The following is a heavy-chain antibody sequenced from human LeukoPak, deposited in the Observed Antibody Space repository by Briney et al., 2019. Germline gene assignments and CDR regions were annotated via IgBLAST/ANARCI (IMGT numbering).Heavy chain of an antibody. Sequence: ASVKVSCKASGYTFSDYYMHWVRQAPGQGLEWMGWIIPNSGATNYAQRFQGRVTMTRDTSISTAYMELSRLRSDDTAIYYCARDLTGTGDYWGQGTLVTVSS. CDR2: IIPNSGAT. V-gene: IGHV1-2*02. D-gene: IGHD1-20*01. CDR1: GYTFSDYY. J-gene: IGHJ4*02. CDR3: ARDLTGTGDY.